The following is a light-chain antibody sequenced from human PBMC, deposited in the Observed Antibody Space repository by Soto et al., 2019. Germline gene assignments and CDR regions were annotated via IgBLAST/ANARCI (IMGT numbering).Light chain of an antibody. J-gene: IGLJ1*01. CDR2: DVS. V-gene: IGLV2-14*01. CDR1: SSDVGGYNY. Sequence: QSALTQPASVSGSPGQSITISCTGTSSDVGGYNYVSWYQQHPGKAPNLMIYDVSNRPSGVSNRFSGSKSGNTASLTISWLQAEDEADYYCSSYTSSSPYVFGTGTKVTVL. CDR3: SSYTSSSPYV.